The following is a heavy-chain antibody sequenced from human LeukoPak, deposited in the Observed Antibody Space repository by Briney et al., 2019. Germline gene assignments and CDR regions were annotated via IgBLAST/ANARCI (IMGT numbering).Heavy chain of an antibody. V-gene: IGHV3-74*01. CDR2: INSDGSWT. CDR3: VSFYETY. CDR1: GNYF. J-gene: IGHJ4*02. D-gene: IGHD2/OR15-2a*01. Sequence: GGSLRLSFAASGNYFMHWVRQVPGKGLVWVSHINSDGSWTSYADSVKGRFTISKDNAKNTVYLQMNSLRAEDTAVYYCVSFYETYWGRGTLVTVSS.